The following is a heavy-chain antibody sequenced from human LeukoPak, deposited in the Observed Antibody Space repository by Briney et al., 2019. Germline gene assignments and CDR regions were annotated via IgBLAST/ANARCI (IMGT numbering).Heavy chain of an antibody. D-gene: IGHD2-2*01. CDR2: INHSGST. V-gene: IGHV4-34*01. CDR1: GGSFSGYY. CDR3: ARRNGYCSSTSCQGAFDI. J-gene: IGHJ3*02. Sequence: SETLSLTCAVYGGSFSGYYWSWIRQPPGKGLEWIGEINHSGSTNYNPSLKSRVTISVDTSKNQFSLKLSSVTAADTAVYYCARRNGYCSSTSCQGAFDIWGQGTMVTVSS.